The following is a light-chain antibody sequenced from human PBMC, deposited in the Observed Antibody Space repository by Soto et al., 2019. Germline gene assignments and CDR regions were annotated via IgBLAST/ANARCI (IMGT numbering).Light chain of an antibody. CDR2: RDG. J-gene: IGLJ3*02. V-gene: IGLV1-47*01. Sequence: QSALTQPPSASGTPGQSLTISCAGSSSNIGSHYVYWYQHLPGTAPKLLIFRDGQRPSGVPDRFFGSKSGTSASLAISGLRSEDEAHYYRAVWDASLTGWVFGGGTKLTVL. CDR1: SSNIGSHY. CDR3: AVWDASLTGWV.